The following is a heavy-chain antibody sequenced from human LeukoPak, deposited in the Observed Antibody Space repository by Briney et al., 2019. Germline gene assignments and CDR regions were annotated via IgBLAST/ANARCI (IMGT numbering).Heavy chain of an antibody. V-gene: IGHV4-59*01. J-gene: IGHJ4*02. D-gene: IGHD6-13*01. CDR1: GGSISSYY. Sequence: SETLSLTCTVSGGSISSYYWSWIRQPPGKGLEWIGYIYYSGSTNYNPSLKSRVTISVDTSKNQFSLKLSSVTAADTAVYYCARWHSSSWYGSDYWGQGTLVTVSS. CDR3: ARWHSSSWYGSDY. CDR2: IYYSGST.